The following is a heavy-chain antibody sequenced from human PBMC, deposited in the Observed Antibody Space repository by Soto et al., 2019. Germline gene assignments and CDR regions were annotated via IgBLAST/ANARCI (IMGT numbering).Heavy chain of an antibody. D-gene: IGHD6-19*01. V-gene: IGHV6-1*01. CDR3: ARDGSGFHWYFDL. J-gene: IGHJ2*01. CDR1: GDSGSSATAT. CDR2: TYYRSKWYN. Sequence: SQTLSLTCAISGDSGSSATATWSWIRQSPSRGLEWLGRTYYRSKWYNDYAVSVKSRIVITPDTSKNQLSLHLNSVTPEDTALYFCARDGSGFHWYFDLWGRGTLVTVSS.